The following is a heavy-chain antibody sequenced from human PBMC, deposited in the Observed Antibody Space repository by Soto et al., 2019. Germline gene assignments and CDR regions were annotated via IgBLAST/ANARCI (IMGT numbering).Heavy chain of an antibody. CDR2: IDGDESAT. V-gene: IGHV3-74*01. J-gene: IGHJ4*02. CDR3: VRDSHGDY. Sequence: EVQLVESGGGLVQPGGSLRLSCAASGFTLSRYWMQWVRQAPGKGLEWVSRIDGDESATNYADSVKGRFTIPRDNAKNTLHLQMNSLRAEDRAVYYCVRDSHGDYWGQGTLVTVSS. CDR1: GFTLSRYW.